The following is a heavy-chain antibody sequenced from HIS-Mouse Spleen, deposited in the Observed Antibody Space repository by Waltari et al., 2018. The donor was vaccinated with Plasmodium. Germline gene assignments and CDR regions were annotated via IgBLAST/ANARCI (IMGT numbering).Heavy chain of an antibody. CDR3: ARGMKSSSSAFDI. V-gene: IGHV3-53*01. CDR2: IYSGGST. CDR1: GFTVSTTY. D-gene: IGHD6-6*01. J-gene: IGHJ3*02. Sequence: EVQLVESGGGLIQPGGSLRLSCPASGFTVSTTYLPWFRQAPGKGLEWVSVIYSGGSTYYADSVKGRFTISRDNSKNTLYLQMNSLRAEDTAVYYCARGMKSSSSAFDIWGQGTMVTVSS.